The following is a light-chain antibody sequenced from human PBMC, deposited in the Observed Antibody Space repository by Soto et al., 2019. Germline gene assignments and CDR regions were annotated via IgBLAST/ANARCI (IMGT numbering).Light chain of an antibody. CDR3: QQYGTSPPMYT. CDR1: QSFSGNY. J-gene: IGKJ2*01. Sequence: EIVLTQSPGTLSLSPGERATLSCRASQSFSGNYLAWYQQKTGQAPRLLIYGVSSRATGIPDRFSGSGSGTDFTLSISRLEPEDFAVYYCQQYGTSPPMYTFGQGTKLEIK. V-gene: IGKV3-20*01. CDR2: GVS.